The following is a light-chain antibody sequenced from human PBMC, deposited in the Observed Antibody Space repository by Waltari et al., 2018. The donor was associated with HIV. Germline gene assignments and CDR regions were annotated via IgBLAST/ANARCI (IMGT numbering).Light chain of an antibody. V-gene: IGLV2-11*01. CDR1: SSDVGGYKH. J-gene: IGLJ2*01. CDR2: DVS. CDR3: CSYAGNYTFV. Sequence: QSALTQPRPVSGSPGQSVTISCTGTSSDVGGYKHVPWYQQHPGKAPKFMIYDVSKRPSGVPDRFSGSKSGNTASLTISGLQAEDEADYYCCSYAGNYTFVFGGGTKLTVL.